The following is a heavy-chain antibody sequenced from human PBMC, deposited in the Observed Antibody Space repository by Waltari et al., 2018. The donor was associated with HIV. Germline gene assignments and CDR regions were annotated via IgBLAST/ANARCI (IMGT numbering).Heavy chain of an antibody. V-gene: IGHV1-3*01. Sequence: QVQLVQSGAEVKKPGASVKVSCKASGYTFTSYAMHWVRQAPGQRLEWMGWSQAGNGNKKYSQKVQGRVTITRDTSASTAYMELSSLRSEDTAVYYCARDIPRMGIDYWGQGTLVTVSS. D-gene: IGHD2-15*01. CDR3: ARDIPRMGIDY. CDR1: GYTFTSYA. J-gene: IGHJ4*02. CDR2: SQAGNGNK.